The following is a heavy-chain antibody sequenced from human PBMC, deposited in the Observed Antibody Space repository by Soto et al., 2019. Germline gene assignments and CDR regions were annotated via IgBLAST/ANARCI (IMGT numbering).Heavy chain of an antibody. CDR1: GFIFSDYY. J-gene: IGHJ4*02. CDR3: ARLPPPSCSGGSCSPY. D-gene: IGHD2-15*01. CDR2: ISTNGRNI. V-gene: IGHV3-11*01. Sequence: GGSLRLSCVASGFIFSDYYMSWIRQTPGRGLEWASYISTNGRNIYYADSVKGRFTISRDNTKNSLYLQMNSLRAEDPDVYYCARLPPPSCSGGSCSPYWGQGTLVTVPQ.